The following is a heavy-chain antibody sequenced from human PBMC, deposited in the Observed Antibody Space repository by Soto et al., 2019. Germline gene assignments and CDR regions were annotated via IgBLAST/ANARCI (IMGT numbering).Heavy chain of an antibody. CDR3: ARGGRITMVRGVIPKFDP. Sequence: SETLSLTCAVYGGSFSGYYWSWIRQPPGKGLEWIGEINHSGSTNYNPSLKSRVTISVDTSKSQFSLKLSSVTAADTAVYYCARGGRITMVRGVIPKFDPWGQGTLVTVSS. D-gene: IGHD3-10*01. V-gene: IGHV4-34*01. CDR2: INHSGST. CDR1: GGSFSGYY. J-gene: IGHJ5*02.